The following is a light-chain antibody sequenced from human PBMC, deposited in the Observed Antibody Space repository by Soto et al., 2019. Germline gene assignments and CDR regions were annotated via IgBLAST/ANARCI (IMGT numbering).Light chain of an antibody. J-gene: IGKJ2*01. Sequence: AIQMTQSPSSLSASVGDRVTITCRASQGIRNDLGWYQQKPGKAPKLLIYAASSLQGVVPLRFSGSGSGTDFTLNISSLQPEDFATYYCLQDYDYPYTFGQGTKLEIK. V-gene: IGKV1-6*01. CDR1: QGIRND. CDR3: LQDYDYPYT. CDR2: AAS.